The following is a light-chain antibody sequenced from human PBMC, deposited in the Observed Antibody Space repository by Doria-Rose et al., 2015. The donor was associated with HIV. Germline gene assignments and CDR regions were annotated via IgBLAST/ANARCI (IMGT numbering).Light chain of an antibody. J-gene: IGLJ3*02. V-gene: IGLV2-14*03. Sequence: LIQPASVSGSPGQSIIISCTGTSTDVGGYNYVSWYQQHPGKAPKLMIYDVSNRPSGVSNRFSGSKSGNTASLTISGLQAEDEADYYCSSYTTSSTLVFGGGTKLTVL. CDR3: SSYTTSSTLV. CDR2: DVS. CDR1: STDVGGYNY.